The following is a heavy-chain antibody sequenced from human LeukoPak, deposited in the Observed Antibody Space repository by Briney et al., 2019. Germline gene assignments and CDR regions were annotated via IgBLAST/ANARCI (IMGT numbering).Heavy chain of an antibody. D-gene: IGHD4-23*01. V-gene: IGHV1-2*02. Sequence: ASVKVSCKASGYTFTGYYMHWVGQAPGQGLEWMGWINPNSGGTNYAQKFQGRVTMTRDTSISTAYMELSRLRSDDTAVYYCASSSYYGGNLPNFDYWGQGTLVTVSS. J-gene: IGHJ4*02. CDR3: ASSSYYGGNLPNFDY. CDR1: GYTFTGYY. CDR2: INPNSGGT.